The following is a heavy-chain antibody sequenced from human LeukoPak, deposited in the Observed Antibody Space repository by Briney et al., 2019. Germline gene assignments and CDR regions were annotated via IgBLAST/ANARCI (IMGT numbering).Heavy chain of an antibody. Sequence: ASLSVSCTASGFTFSSYSMNWVRQAPGKGLEWVAYISSGSSTIYYEEPVKGRFTISRDDAKNSLYLQMNSLRAEDTAVYYCARGRYASSWYCDYWGQGTLVTVSS. CDR1: GFTFSSYS. J-gene: IGHJ4*02. D-gene: IGHD6-13*01. CDR3: ARGRYASSWYCDY. V-gene: IGHV3-48*04. CDR2: ISSGSSTI.